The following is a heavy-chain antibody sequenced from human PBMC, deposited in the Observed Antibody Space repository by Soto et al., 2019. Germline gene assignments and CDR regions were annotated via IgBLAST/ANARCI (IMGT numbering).Heavy chain of an antibody. CDR3: AKVQGYYDFWSGYFPFDY. V-gene: IGHV3-23*01. Sequence: HPGGSLRLSCAASGFTFSSYAVSWVRQAPGKGLEWVSAISGSGGSTYYADSVKGRFTISRDNSKNTLYLQMNSLRAEDTAVYYCAKVQGYYDFWSGYFPFDYWGQGTLVTVSS. CDR1: GFTFSSYA. CDR2: ISGSGGST. D-gene: IGHD3-3*01. J-gene: IGHJ4*02.